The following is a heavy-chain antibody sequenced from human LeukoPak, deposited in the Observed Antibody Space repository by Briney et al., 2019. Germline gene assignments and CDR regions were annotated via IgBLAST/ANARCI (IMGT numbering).Heavy chain of an antibody. J-gene: IGHJ4*02. Sequence: PGGFLRLSCAATGFTFSSFSMHWVRQAPGKGLEWVAVISYDGSNKYYADSVKGRFTISRDNSKNTLYLQMNSLRAEDTAVYYCARGVDYYENSGTIDYWGQGTLVTVSS. CDR1: GFTFSSFS. CDR3: ARGVDYYENSGTIDY. CDR2: ISYDGSNK. D-gene: IGHD3-22*01. V-gene: IGHV3-30*03.